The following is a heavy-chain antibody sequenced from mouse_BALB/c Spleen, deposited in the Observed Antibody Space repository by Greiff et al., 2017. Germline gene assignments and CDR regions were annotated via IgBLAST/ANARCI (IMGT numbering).Heavy chain of an antibody. J-gene: IGHJ3*01. CDR3: ASSAWFDY. V-gene: IGHV5-6-5*01. Sequence: VKPMASGGGVVKPGGSLKLSFSASGFNFCSDAMSCVRQTPEKRPEWVASISSGGSTYYPNSVKGRFTISRDTARNILYLQMSSLRSEDTAMYYCASSAWFDYWGQGTLVTVSA. CDR1: GFNFCSDA. CDR2: ISSGGST.